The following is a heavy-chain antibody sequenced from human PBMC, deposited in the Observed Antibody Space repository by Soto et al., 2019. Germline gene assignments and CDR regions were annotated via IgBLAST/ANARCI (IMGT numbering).Heavy chain of an antibody. J-gene: IGHJ4*02. CDR2: INHSGST. Sequence: SETLSLTCAVYGGSFSGYYWTWIRQPPGTGLEWIGEINHSGSTNYNPSLKSRVTISVDTSKNQFSLKLTSVTAADTAVYYCARDKITGLFDSWGQGTMVTVS. V-gene: IGHV4-34*01. CDR3: ARDKITGLFDS. D-gene: IGHD2-8*02. CDR1: GGSFSGYY.